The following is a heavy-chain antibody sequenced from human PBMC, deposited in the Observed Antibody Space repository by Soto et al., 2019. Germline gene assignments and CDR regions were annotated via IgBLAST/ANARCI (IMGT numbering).Heavy chain of an antibody. Sequence: KASEALSLTCRVSGGSISSTNWWSCVRQSPGKGLDWIGEIYHNGSPDYNPSLKSRVPISVDKSKNHVFLKLTSVTAADTAMYFCGRWLGTSYGMDVWGQGTAVTVYS. CDR2: IYHNGSP. V-gene: IGHV4-4*02. CDR3: GRWLGTSYGMDV. D-gene: IGHD3-10*01. J-gene: IGHJ6*02. CDR1: GGSISSTNW.